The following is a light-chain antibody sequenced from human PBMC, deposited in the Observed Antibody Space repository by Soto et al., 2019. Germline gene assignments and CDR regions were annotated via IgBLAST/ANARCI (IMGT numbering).Light chain of an antibody. Sequence: SALTQHRSVSGSPGQSFTISCTGAISDACGYNYVSWYQQHPGKAPKLIIYDVSKRPSGVPDRFSGSKSGNTASLTISGLQTEDEADYYCCSYAGRYTYVFGTGTKVTVL. J-gene: IGLJ1*01. V-gene: IGLV2-11*01. CDR1: ISDACGYNY. CDR3: CSYAGRYTYV. CDR2: DVS.